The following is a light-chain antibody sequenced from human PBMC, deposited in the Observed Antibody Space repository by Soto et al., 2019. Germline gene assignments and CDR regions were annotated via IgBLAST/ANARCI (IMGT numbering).Light chain of an antibody. CDR3: QPYNTWPQIT. J-gene: IGKJ4*01. CDR1: QSVSSD. Sequence: EVVMTQSPATLSVSPGERATLSCRASQSVSSDLAWYQQKPGQAPRLLIWGASTRATGIPARFSGSGSGTEFTLTISSLQSEDFAVYYCQPYNTWPQITFGGGTKVEIK. CDR2: GAS. V-gene: IGKV3-15*01.